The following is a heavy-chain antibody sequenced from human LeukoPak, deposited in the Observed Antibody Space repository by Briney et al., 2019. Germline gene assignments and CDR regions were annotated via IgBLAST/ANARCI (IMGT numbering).Heavy chain of an antibody. J-gene: IGHJ4*02. CDR1: GFTFSSFG. CDR2: MSHGGTLE. V-gene: IGHV3-30*02. D-gene: IGHD6-6*01. CDR3: AKPRGGAAPQAFDY. Sequence: GGSLRLSCTASGFTFSSFGMYWVRQSPGKGLEWVAYMSHGGTLEKYADSVKGRFTISRDNSQNTLNMQMNSLRAGDTAVYYCAKPRGGAAPQAFDYWGQGTLVTVSS.